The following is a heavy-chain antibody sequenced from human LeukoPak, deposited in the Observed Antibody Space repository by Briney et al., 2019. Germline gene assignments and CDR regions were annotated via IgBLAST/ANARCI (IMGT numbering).Heavy chain of an antibody. V-gene: IGHV1-2*06. CDR3: ATWGIAVAGTRFDY. D-gene: IGHD6-19*01. Sequence: GASVKVSCKASGYTFTGYYMHWVRQAPGQGLEWMGRINPNSGGTNYAQKFQGRVTMTRDTSISTAYMELSRLRSDDTAVYYCATWGIAVAGTRFDYWGQGTLVTVSS. J-gene: IGHJ4*02. CDR1: GYTFTGYY. CDR2: INPNSGGT.